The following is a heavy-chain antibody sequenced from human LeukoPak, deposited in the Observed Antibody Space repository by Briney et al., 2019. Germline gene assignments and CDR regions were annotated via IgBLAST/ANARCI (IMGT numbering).Heavy chain of an antibody. CDR3: ARVDILTGYSLDY. J-gene: IGHJ4*02. CDR2: IYSGGST. D-gene: IGHD3-9*01. CDR1: GFTVSSNY. V-gene: IGHV3-53*01. Sequence: PGGSLRLSCAASGFTVSSNYMSWVRQAPGKGLEWVSVIYSGGSTYYADSVKGRFTISRDNSKNTLYLQMNSLRVGDTAVYYCARVDILTGYSLDYWGQGTLVTVSS.